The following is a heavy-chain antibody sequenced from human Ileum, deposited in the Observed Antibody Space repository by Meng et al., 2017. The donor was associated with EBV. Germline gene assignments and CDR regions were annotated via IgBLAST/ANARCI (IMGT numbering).Heavy chain of an antibody. CDR2: IYYSGTA. CDR1: GGSISSNGYS. D-gene: IGHD5-24*01. Sequence: QLQLQESGSGLVKPSXXXXXTRAVSGGSISSNGYSWSWIRQPPGKGLEWLGYIYYSGTAFYNPSLKSRVTISLDRSKSQFYLKLISVTAADTAVYYCARGGDGSPYFDYWGQGALVTVSS. V-gene: IGHV4-30-2*01. CDR3: ARGGDGSPYFDY. J-gene: IGHJ4*02.